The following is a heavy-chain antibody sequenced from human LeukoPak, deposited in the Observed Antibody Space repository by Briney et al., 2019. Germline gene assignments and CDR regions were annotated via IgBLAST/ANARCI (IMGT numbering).Heavy chain of an antibody. J-gene: IGHJ3*02. CDR3: ARDPGQWLVLRNDAFDI. V-gene: IGHV3-48*03. CDR2: ISSSGSTI. CDR1: GFTFSSYE. D-gene: IGHD6-19*01. Sequence: PGGSLRLSCAASGFTFSSYEMNWVRQAPGKGLEWVSYISSSGSTIYYADSVKGRFTISRDNAKNSLYLQMNSLRAEDTAVYYCARDPGQWLVLRNDAFDIWGQGTMVTVSS.